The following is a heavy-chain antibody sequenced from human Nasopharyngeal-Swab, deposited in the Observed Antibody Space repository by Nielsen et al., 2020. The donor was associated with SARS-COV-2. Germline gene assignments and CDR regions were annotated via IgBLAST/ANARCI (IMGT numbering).Heavy chain of an antibody. D-gene: IGHD4-17*01. CDR2: ISSSSSYI. Sequence: GGSLRLSCAASGFTFSSYSMNWVRQAPGKGLEWVSSISSSSSYIYYADSVKGRFTISRDNAKNSLYLQMNSLRAEDTAVYYCARVGDYGDYYYYSMDVWGQGTTVTVSS. CDR1: GFTFSSYS. V-gene: IGHV3-21*01. J-gene: IGHJ6*02. CDR3: ARVGDYGDYYYYSMDV.